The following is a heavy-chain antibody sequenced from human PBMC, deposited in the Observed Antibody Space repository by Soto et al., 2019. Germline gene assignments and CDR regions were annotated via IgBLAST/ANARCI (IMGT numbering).Heavy chain of an antibody. CDR2: ISSSGSTI. J-gene: IGHJ4*02. CDR1: GFTFSDYY. CDR3: AKDNFLEWPIDY. Sequence: PGGSLRLSCAASGFTFSDYYMSWIRQAPGKGLEWVSYISSSGSTIYYADSVKGRFTISRDNAKNSLYLQMNSLRAEDTAVYYCAKDNFLEWPIDYWGQGTLVTVSS. V-gene: IGHV3-11*01. D-gene: IGHD3-3*01.